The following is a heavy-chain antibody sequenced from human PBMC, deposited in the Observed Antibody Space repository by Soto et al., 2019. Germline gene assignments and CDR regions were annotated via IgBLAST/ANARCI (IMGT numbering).Heavy chain of an antibody. CDR1: GVTFDNAW. CDR2: IKSKVDDETT. J-gene: IGHJ6*02. Sequence: PGGSLRLSCEASGVTFDNAWMNWVRQAPGKGLEWVGRIKSKVDDETTDYAAPVRGRFTISRDDSKNSLYLQMNGLKTEDTAVYYCTTGIRVGRHCHYGIALCGQGTTVPVSS. V-gene: IGHV3-15*07. D-gene: IGHD1-26*01. CDR3: TTGIRVGRHCHYGIAL.